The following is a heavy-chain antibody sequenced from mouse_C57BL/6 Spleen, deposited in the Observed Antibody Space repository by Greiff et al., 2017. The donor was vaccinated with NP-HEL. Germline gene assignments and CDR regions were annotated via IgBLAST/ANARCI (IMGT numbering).Heavy chain of an antibody. J-gene: IGHJ2*01. CDR3: ARDKGMITFDY. CDR2: ISDGGSYT. CDR1: GFTFSSYA. D-gene: IGHD2-4*01. V-gene: IGHV5-4*01. Sequence: DVKLVESGGGLVKPGGSLKLSCAASGFTFSSYAMSWVRQTPEKRLEWVATISDGGSYTYYPDNVKGRFTISRDNAKNNLYLQMSHLKSEDTAMYYCARDKGMITFDYWGQGTTLTVSS.